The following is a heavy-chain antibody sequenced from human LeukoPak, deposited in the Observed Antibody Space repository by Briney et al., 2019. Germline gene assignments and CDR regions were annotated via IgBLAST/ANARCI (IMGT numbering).Heavy chain of an antibody. CDR1: GYSFTSYW. CDR3: ARLDSSVLDP. J-gene: IGHJ5*02. CDR2: IYPGDSDA. V-gene: IGHV5-51*01. D-gene: IGHD6-19*01. Sequence: GESLKISCKGSGYSFTSYWIGWVRQMPGKGLEWMGIIYPGDSDAKYSPSFQGQVTISADKSINTAYLQWSSLKASDTAMYYCARLDSSVLDPWGQGTLVTVSS.